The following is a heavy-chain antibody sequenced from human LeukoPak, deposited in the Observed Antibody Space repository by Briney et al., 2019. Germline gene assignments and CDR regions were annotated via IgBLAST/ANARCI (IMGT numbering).Heavy chain of an antibody. CDR1: VGSFSGYY. Sequence: PSETLSLTCAVYVGSFSGYYWSWIRQPPGKGLEWIGEINHSGSTNYNPSLKSRVTISVDTSKSQFSLKLSSVTAADTAVYYCARGLPVTTHYYYYYYMDVWGKGTTVTVSS. CDR3: ARGLPVTTHYYYYYYMDV. D-gene: IGHD4-17*01. CDR2: INHSGST. J-gene: IGHJ6*03. V-gene: IGHV4-34*01.